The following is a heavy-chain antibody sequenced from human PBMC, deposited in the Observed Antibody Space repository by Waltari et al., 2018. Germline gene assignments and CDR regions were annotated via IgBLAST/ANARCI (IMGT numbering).Heavy chain of an antibody. CDR1: GGSFSGYY. V-gene: IGHV4-34*01. Sequence: QVQLQQWGAGLLKPSETLSLTCAVYGGSFSGYYWSWIRQPPGKGLEWIGEINHRGSTNYNPSLKSRVTISVDTSKNQFALKLSSVTAADTAVYYCARGGEEVRSYGDYGRDYWGQGTLVTVSS. J-gene: IGHJ4*02. CDR2: INHRGST. D-gene: IGHD4-17*01. CDR3: ARGGEEVRSYGDYGRDY.